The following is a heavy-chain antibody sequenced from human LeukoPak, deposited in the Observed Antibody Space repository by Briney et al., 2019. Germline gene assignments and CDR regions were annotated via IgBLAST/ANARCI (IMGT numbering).Heavy chain of an antibody. Sequence: GGSLRLSCAASGFTFSGSGMHWVRQAPGKGPEWAAVIWYDGSQRYYAESVKGRFTISRDNAKSSLFLQMDSLRAEDTALYYCARVLYSGYGSFAYWGQGTLVTVSS. CDR2: IWYDGSQR. D-gene: IGHD5-12*01. V-gene: IGHV3-33*01. J-gene: IGHJ4*02. CDR3: ARVLYSGYGSFAY. CDR1: GFTFSGSG.